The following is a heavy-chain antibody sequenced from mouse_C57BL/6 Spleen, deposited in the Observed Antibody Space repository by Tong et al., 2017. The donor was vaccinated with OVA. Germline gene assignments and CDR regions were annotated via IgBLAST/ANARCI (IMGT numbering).Heavy chain of an antibody. CDR3: TAGELGFDY. J-gene: IGHJ2*01. D-gene: IGHD4-1*01. CDR1: GFTFSNYW. V-gene: IGHV6-3*01. CDR2: IRLKSDNYAT. Sequence: KLQESGGGLVQPGGSMKLSCVASGFTFSNYWMNWVRQSPEKGLEWVAQIRLKSDNYATHYAESVKGRFTISRDDSKSSVYLQMNNLRAEDTGIYYCTAGELGFDYWGQGTTLTVSS.